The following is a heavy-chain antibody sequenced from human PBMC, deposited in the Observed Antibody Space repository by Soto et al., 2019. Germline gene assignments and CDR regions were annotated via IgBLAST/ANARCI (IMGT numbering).Heavy chain of an antibody. Sequence: SQTLSLTCVVSGYSINNGYYWGWIRQPPGKGLEWIGRIYHSGSTYYNPSLKGRVTISVDTSKNQFSLKLNFVTAADTAVYYCARAVSIVVVSASGLFDPWGQGTLVTVSA. CDR2: IYHSGST. D-gene: IGHD2-2*01. CDR1: GYSINNGYY. CDR3: ARAVSIVVVSASGLFDP. J-gene: IGHJ5*02. V-gene: IGHV4-38-2*01.